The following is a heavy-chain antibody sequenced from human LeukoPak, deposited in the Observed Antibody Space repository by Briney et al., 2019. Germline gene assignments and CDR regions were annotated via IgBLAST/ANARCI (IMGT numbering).Heavy chain of an antibody. D-gene: IGHD6-13*01. CDR2: INPNSGDT. CDR1: GYSFTGYY. Sequence: GASVKVSCKASGYSFTGYYVHWVRQAPGQGLEWMGWINPNSGDTTYAQKFQRRVTMTSDTSISTAYMELSRLRSDDTAVYYCARGTNTAAYRSSWGPYNWFDPWGQGTLVTVSS. V-gene: IGHV1-2*02. CDR3: ARGTNTAAYRSSWGPYNWFDP. J-gene: IGHJ5*02.